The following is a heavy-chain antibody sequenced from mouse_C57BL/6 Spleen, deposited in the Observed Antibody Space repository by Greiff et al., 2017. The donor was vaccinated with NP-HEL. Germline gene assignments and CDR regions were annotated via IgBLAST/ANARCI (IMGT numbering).Heavy chain of an antibody. CDR1: GYTFTDYE. V-gene: IGHV1-15*01. Sequence: VQLQQSGAELVRPGASVTLSCKASGYTFTDYEMHWVKQTPVHGLEWIGAIDPETGGTAYNQKFKGKAILTADKSSSTAYMELRSLTSEDSAVYYCTRSCYGNLFAYWGQGTLVTVSA. CDR3: TRSCYGNLFAY. D-gene: IGHD2-1*01. J-gene: IGHJ3*01. CDR2: IDPETGGT.